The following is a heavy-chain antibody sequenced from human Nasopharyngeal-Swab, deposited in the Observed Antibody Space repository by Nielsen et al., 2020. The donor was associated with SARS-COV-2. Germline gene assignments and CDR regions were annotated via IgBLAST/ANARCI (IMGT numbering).Heavy chain of an antibody. CDR1: GFTFSSYW. Sequence: GESLKISCEASGFTFSSYWMHWVRQAPGKGLVWVARIKSDGSSTSYADSVKGRFTISRDNAKNTLYLQMNSLRAEDTAVYYCARAYYFDSWGQGTLVTVYS. CDR3: ARAYYFDS. J-gene: IGHJ4*02. CDR2: IKSDGSST. V-gene: IGHV3-74*01.